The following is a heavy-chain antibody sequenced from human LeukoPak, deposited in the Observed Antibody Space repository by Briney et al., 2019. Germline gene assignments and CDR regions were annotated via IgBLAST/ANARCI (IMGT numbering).Heavy chain of an antibody. CDR1: GFTFSSYA. Sequence: GGSLRLSCAASGFTFSSYAMSWVRQAPGKGLEWVSAISGSGGSTYYADSVKGRFTISRDNSKNTLYLQMNSLRAEDTAVYYCAKATTGIAVAGIQFDYWGQGTLVTVSS. V-gene: IGHV3-23*01. CDR2: ISGSGGST. CDR3: AKATTGIAVAGIQFDY. D-gene: IGHD6-19*01. J-gene: IGHJ4*02.